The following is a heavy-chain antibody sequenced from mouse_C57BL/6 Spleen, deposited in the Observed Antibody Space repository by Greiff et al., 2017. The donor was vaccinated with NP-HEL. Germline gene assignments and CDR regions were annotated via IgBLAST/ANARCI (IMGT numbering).Heavy chain of an antibody. CDR2: IYPGDGDT. V-gene: IGHV1-80*01. D-gene: IGHD2-4*01. CDR1: GYAFSSYW. J-gene: IGHJ3*01. CDR3: ARGAPMYDYCFAY. Sequence: QVQLQQSGAELVKPGASVKISCKASGYAFSSYWMNWVKQRPGKGLEWIGQIYPGDGDTNYNGKFKGKATLTADKSSSTAYMQLSSLTSEDSAVYFCARGAPMYDYCFAYWGQGTLVTVSA.